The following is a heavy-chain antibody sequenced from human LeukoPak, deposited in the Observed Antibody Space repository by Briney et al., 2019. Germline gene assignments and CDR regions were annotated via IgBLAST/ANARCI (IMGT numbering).Heavy chain of an antibody. J-gene: IGHJ5*02. CDR2: IYTSGST. Sequence: SQTLSLTCTVSGGSISSGSYYWSWIRQPAGKGLEWIGRIYTSGSTNYNPSLKSRVTISVDTSKNQFSLKLSSVTAADTAVYYCARVGCSSTSCHWFDPWGQGTLVTVSS. CDR1: GGSISSGSYY. V-gene: IGHV4-61*02. CDR3: ARVGCSSTSCHWFDP. D-gene: IGHD2-2*01.